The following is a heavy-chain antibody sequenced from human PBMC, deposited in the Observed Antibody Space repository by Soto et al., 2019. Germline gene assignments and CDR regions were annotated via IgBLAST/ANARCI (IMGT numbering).Heavy chain of an antibody. V-gene: IGHV3-74*01. D-gene: IGHD3-22*01. Sequence: GGSLRLSCAASGFTFSSYWMHWVRQAPGKGLAWVSRINSDGSSTSYADSVKGRFTISRDNAKNTLYLQMNSLSAEDTAVYYCARDRRVVASSGYSIFDAFDIWGQGTMVTVSS. CDR2: INSDGSST. CDR3: ARDRRVVASSGYSIFDAFDI. J-gene: IGHJ3*02. CDR1: GFTFSSYW.